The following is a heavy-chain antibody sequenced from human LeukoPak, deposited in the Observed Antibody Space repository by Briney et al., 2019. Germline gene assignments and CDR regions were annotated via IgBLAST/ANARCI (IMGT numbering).Heavy chain of an antibody. V-gene: IGHV3-20*04. CDR2: INWNGGST. Sequence: PGGSLRLSCAASGFPFDDYGMSWVRQVPGKGLEWVSAINWNGGSTGYADSVKGRFTISRDNSKNTLYLQMNSLRAEDTAVYYCARDFNSPTPEDRLWFGEFDYWGQGTLVTVSS. D-gene: IGHD3-10*01. J-gene: IGHJ4*02. CDR3: ARDFNSPTPEDRLWFGEFDY. CDR1: GFPFDDYG.